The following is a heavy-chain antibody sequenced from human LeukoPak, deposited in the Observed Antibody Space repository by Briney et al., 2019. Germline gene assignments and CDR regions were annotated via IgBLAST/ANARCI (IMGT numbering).Heavy chain of an antibody. CDR3: ARDRGSSWYDY. V-gene: IGHV4-59*01. CDR1: GASISSYY. Sequence: SETLSLTCAVSGASISSYYWTWIRQPPGKGLEWIGYIYYIGTTNYNPSLKSRVTISVDTSKNQFSLKLSSVIAADTAVYYCARDRGSSWYDYWGQGTLVTVSS. J-gene: IGHJ4*02. D-gene: IGHD6-13*01. CDR2: IYYIGTT.